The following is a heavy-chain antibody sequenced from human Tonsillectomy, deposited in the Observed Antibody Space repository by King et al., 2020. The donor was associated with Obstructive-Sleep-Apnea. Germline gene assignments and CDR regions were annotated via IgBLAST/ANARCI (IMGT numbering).Heavy chain of an antibody. Sequence: VQLVESGAEVKKPGSSVKVSCTASGGTFSNYAISWVRQAPGQGLEWMGGIIPIFGTANYAQKFQGRVTITADESTTTAYMELSSLRSEDTAVYYCASPTAYYYDSSGYYYWFDPWGQGTLVIVSS. CDR2: IIPIFGTA. V-gene: IGHV1-69*01. J-gene: IGHJ5*02. CDR1: GGTFSNYA. D-gene: IGHD3-22*01. CDR3: ASPTAYYYDSSGYYYWFDP.